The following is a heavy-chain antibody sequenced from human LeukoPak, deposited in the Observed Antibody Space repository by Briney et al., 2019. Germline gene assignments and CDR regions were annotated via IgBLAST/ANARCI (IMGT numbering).Heavy chain of an antibody. D-gene: IGHD6-13*01. CDR1: GGTFSSYA. CDR2: IIPILGIA. CDR3: ARDGFSSKHYYYYMDV. J-gene: IGHJ6*03. Sequence: GASVKVSCKASGGTFSSYAISWVRQAPGQGLEWMGRIIPILGIANYAQKFQGRVTITADKSTSTAYMELSRLRSDDTAVYYCARDGFSSKHYYYYMDVWGKGTTVTVSS. V-gene: IGHV1-69*04.